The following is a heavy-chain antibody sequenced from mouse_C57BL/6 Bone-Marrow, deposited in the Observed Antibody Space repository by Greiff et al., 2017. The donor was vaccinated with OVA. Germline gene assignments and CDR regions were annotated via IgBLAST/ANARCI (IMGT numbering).Heavy chain of an antibody. J-gene: IGHJ1*03. V-gene: IGHV5-4*03. CDR3: ARGNSGYGWYFDV. D-gene: IGHD3-2*02. Sequence: EVKVVESGGGLVKPGGSLKLSCAASGFTFSIYALSWVRQTPEKRLEWVATISDGGSYTYYPDNVKGRFTISRDNAKNNLYLQMGHLKSEDTAMYYCARGNSGYGWYFDVWGTGTTVTVSS. CDR1: GFTFSIYA. CDR2: ISDGGSYT.